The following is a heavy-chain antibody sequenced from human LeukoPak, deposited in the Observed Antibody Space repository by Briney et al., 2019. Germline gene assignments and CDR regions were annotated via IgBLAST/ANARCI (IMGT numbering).Heavy chain of an antibody. CDR2: INPDSGVT. J-gene: IGHJ4*02. Sequence: ASVKVSCKASGYTFTGSYIHWVRQAPGQGLEWMGWINPDSGVTKYAQNFQGRVTMTRDTSISTASMEMRRLKSDDTAVYYCARDFGSSSGWYEFDYWGQGTLVTVSS. CDR1: GYTFTGSY. V-gene: IGHV1-2*02. D-gene: IGHD6-19*01. CDR3: ARDFGSSSGWYEFDY.